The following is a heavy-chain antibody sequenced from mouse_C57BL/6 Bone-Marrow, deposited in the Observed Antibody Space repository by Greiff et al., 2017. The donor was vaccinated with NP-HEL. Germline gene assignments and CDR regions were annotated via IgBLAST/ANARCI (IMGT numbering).Heavy chain of an antibody. CDR3: ARGPSDYGSSYGYFDV. Sequence: QVQLQQSGPELVKPGASVKISCKASGYSFTSYYIHWVKQRPGQGLEWIGWIYPGSGNTKYNEKFKGTATLTADTSSSTAYMQLSSLTSEDSAVYYCARGPSDYGSSYGYFDVWGTGTTVTVSS. J-gene: IGHJ1*03. V-gene: IGHV1-66*01. CDR1: GYSFTSYY. D-gene: IGHD1-1*01. CDR2: IYPGSGNT.